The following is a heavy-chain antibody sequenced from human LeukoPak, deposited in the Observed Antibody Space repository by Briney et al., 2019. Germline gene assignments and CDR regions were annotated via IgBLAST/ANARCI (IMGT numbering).Heavy chain of an antibody. J-gene: IGHJ4*02. Sequence: SETLSPTCTVSGGSISSSSYYWGWIRQPPGKGLEWIGSIYYSGSTYYNPSLKSRVTISVDTSKNHFSLKLSSVTAADTAVYYCARRSSGGVGATVDYWGQGTLVTVSS. V-gene: IGHV4-39*02. CDR2: IYYSGST. CDR3: ARRSSGGVGATVDY. D-gene: IGHD1-26*01. CDR1: GGSISSSSYY.